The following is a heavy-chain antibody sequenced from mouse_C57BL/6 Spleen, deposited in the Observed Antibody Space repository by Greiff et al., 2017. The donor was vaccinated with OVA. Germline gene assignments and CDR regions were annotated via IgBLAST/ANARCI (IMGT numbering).Heavy chain of an antibody. CDR2: IDPEPGGT. V-gene: IGHV1-15*01. D-gene: IGHD1-1*01. CDR3: TRNYYGSSDWYFDV. CDR1: GYTFTDYE. J-gene: IGHJ1*03. Sequence: QVQLQQSGAELVRPGASVTLSCKASGYTFTDYEMHWVKQTPVHGLEWIGAIDPEPGGTAYNQKFKGKAILTADKSSSTAYMELRSLTSEDSAVYYCTRNYYGSSDWYFDVWGTGTTVTVSS.